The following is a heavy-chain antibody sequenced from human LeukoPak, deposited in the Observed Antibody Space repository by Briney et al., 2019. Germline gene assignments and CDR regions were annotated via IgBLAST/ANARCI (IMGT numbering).Heavy chain of an antibody. CDR3: ATAYSSEIGFDP. CDR1: GGSISSSSYY. CDR2: IYYSGST. V-gene: IGHV4-39*01. J-gene: IGHJ5*02. D-gene: IGHD6-19*01. Sequence: SETLSLTCTVSGGSISSSSYYWGWIRQPPGKGLEWIGSIYYSGSTYYNPYLKSRVTISVDTSKNQFSLKLSSVTAADTAVYYCATAYSSEIGFDPWGQGTLVTVSS.